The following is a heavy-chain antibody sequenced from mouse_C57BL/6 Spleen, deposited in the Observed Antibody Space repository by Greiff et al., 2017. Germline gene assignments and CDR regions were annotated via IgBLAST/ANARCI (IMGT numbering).Heavy chain of an antibody. D-gene: IGHD1-1*01. J-gene: IGHJ1*03. CDR3: ARLDDYYYGSRYWYFDV. V-gene: IGHV5-17*01. CDR2: ISSGSSTI. CDR1: GFTFSDYG. Sequence: EVMLVESGGGLVKPGGSLKLSCAASGFTFSDYGMHWVRQAPEKGLEWVAYISSGSSTIYYADTVKGRFTISRDNAKNTLFLQMTSLRSEDTAMYYCARLDDYYYGSRYWYFDVWGTGTTVTVSS.